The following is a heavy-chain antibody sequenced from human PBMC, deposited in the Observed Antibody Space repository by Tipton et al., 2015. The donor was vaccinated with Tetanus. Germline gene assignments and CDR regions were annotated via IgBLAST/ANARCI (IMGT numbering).Heavy chain of an antibody. Sequence: QLVQSGAEVKKPGESLKISCKGSGYSFTSYWIGWVRQMPGKGLEWMGIIYPGDSDTRYSPSFQGQVTISADKSISTAYLQWSSLKASDTAMYYCAGSITIFGVATKDAFDIWGQGTMVTVSS. CDR1: GYSFTSYW. D-gene: IGHD3-3*01. CDR2: IYPGDSDT. J-gene: IGHJ3*02. CDR3: AGSITIFGVATKDAFDI. V-gene: IGHV5-51*03.